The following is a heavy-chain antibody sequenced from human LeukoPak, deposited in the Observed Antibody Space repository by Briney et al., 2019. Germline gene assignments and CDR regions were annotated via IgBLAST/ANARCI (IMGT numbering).Heavy chain of an antibody. CDR1: GYTFTGYF. CDR3: ARSGFSTGFYLDF. D-gene: IGHD6-19*01. Sequence: GASVKVSCKASGYTFTGYFIHWLRQAPGQGLEWMGCIDPPSGATNSAQKFQDRVTMTRDRSIGTAYMEMRGLNSDDTAVYYCARSGFSTGFYLDFWGQGTLVPVSS. J-gene: IGHJ4*02. V-gene: IGHV1-2*02. CDR2: IDPPSGAT.